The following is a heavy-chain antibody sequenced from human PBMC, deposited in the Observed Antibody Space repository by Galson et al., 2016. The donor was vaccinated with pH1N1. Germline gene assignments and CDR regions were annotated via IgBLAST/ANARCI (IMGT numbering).Heavy chain of an antibody. CDR3: ARGLREFDY. CDR1: GFNFGDYA. CDR2: IRTKAHGGTT. V-gene: IGHV3-49*04. Sequence: SLRLSCATSGFNFGDYAMSWVRQAPGKGLQWVGFIRTKAHGGTTEYAASVKGGFIISRDDSKNIAYLQVNSLKTEDTAVYYCARGLREFDYWGQGTLVTVSS. J-gene: IGHJ4*02.